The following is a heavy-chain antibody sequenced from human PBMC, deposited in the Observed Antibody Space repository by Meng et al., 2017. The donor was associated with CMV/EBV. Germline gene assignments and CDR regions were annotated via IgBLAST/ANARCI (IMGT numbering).Heavy chain of an antibody. CDR2: INSDGSIT. J-gene: IGHJ4*02. V-gene: IGHV3-74*01. CDR1: GFTFDNFW. CDR3: AKDPIAHAGSYFDS. D-gene: IGHD2-15*01. Sequence: GESLKISCVASGFTFDNFWMHWVRQAPGKGPVWVSVINSDGSITNYADSVKGRFTISRDKSKNTLYMEMNSLRADDTALYFCAKDPIAHAGSYFDSWGQGTLVTVSS.